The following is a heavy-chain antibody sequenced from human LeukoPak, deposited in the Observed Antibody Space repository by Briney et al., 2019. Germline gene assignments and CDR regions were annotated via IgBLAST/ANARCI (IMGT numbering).Heavy chain of an antibody. V-gene: IGHV3-53*01. Sequence: GGSLRLSCAASGFTVSTTYMSWVRQAPGKGLEWVSLIYVDGRTYYADSVKGRFTISRDNSKNTLYLQVNSLRAEDTAVYYCARRGDGGRSFDYWGQGTPVTVSS. D-gene: IGHD4-23*01. CDR3: ARRGDGGRSFDY. J-gene: IGHJ4*02. CDR1: GFTVSTTY. CDR2: IYVDGRT.